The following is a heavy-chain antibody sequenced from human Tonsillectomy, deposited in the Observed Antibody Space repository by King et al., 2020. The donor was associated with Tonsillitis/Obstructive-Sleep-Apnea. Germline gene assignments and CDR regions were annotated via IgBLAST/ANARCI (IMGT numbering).Heavy chain of an antibody. CDR3: ARIYYDSSGYYYELSGYYYMDV. Sequence: QLVQSGGGLVQPGRSLRLSCAASGFTFSSYEMNWVRQAPGKGLEWLSYISSSGRTIYYADSVKGRFTISRDNAKNSLYLQMNSLRAEDTAVYYCARIYYDSSGYYYELSGYYYMDVWGKGTTVTVSS. V-gene: IGHV3-48*03. CDR1: GFTFSSYE. D-gene: IGHD3-22*01. J-gene: IGHJ6*03. CDR2: ISSSGRTI.